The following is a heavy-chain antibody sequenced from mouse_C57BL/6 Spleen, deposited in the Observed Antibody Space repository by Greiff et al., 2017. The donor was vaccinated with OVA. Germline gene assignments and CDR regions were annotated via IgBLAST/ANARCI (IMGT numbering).Heavy chain of an antibody. J-gene: IGHJ2*01. D-gene: IGHD4-1*02. CDR2: IYPRSGNT. CDR3: APQLGRFDY. V-gene: IGHV1-81*01. CDR1: GYTFTSYG. Sequence: VKLMESGAELARPGASVKLSCKASGYTFTSYGISWVKQRTGQGLEWIGEIYPRSGNTYYNEKFKGKATLTADKSSSTAYMELRSLTSEDSAVYFCAPQLGRFDYWGQGTTLTVSS.